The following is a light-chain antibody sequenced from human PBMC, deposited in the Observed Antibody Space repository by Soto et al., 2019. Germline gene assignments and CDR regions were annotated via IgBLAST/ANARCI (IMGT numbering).Light chain of an antibody. CDR1: QSISIW. J-gene: IGKJ4*01. Sequence: VQMTRSPSTLSASVGDRVTITCRASQSISIWLDWSQHKPAKADTPLPYKASSLESAVTSRFSGRGSGTDFTVTISSLQTEDIATYYCQQYDNVPLTFGGRTKVDI. CDR3: QQYDNVPLT. V-gene: IGKV1-5*03. CDR2: KAS.